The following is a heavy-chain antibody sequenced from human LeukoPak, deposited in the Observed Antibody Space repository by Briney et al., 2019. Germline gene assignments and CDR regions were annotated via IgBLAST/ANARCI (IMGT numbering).Heavy chain of an antibody. CDR3: ARIRCGHTGDICYNH. Sequence: SETLSLTCTVSGVSFNAYYWSWIRQSPGKGLEWIGEVSPGGYIKYNPSLKSRVTISVDTSESQLSLRLSSVTAADTAMYYCARIRCGHTGDICYNHRVQGTLVTVSS. CDR2: VSPGGYI. CDR1: GVSFNAYY. D-gene: IGHD2-8*02. J-gene: IGHJ4*02. V-gene: IGHV4-34*01.